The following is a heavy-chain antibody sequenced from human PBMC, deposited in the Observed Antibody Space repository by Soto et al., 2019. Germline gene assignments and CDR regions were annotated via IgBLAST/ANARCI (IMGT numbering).Heavy chain of an antibody. V-gene: IGHV4-34*01. D-gene: IGHD3-10*01. J-gene: IGHJ6*02. CDR1: GGSFSGYY. CDR3: ARVDGSGSYYNLYYYYYYGMDV. Sequence: LETLSLTCAVYGGSFSGYYWSWIRQPPGKGLEWIGEINHSGSTNYNPSLKSRVTISVDTSKNQFSLKLSSVTAADTAVYYCARVDGSGSYYNLYYYYYYGMDVWGQGTTVTVSS. CDR2: INHSGST.